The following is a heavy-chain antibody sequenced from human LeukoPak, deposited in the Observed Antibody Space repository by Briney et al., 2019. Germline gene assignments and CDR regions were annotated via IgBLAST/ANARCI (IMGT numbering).Heavy chain of an antibody. Sequence: ASVTVSCKVSGYTLTELSMQWVRQAPGKGLEWMGGFDPEDGETIYAQKFQGRVTMTEDTSTDTAYMELSSLRSEDTAVYYCATGGSSWRDGPQNMDVWGKGTTVTASS. CDR2: FDPEDGET. V-gene: IGHV1-24*01. J-gene: IGHJ6*03. CDR3: ATGGSSWRDGPQNMDV. D-gene: IGHD6-6*01. CDR1: GYTLTELS.